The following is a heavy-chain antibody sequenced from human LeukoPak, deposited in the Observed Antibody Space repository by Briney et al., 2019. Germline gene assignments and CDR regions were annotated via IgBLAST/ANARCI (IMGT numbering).Heavy chain of an antibody. D-gene: IGHD6-19*01. CDR1: GGTFSSYA. V-gene: IGHV1-69*05. J-gene: IGHJ6*03. CDR2: IIPIFGTA. CDR3: AGRGYSGWSYYYYYMDV. Sequence: SVKVSCKASGGTFSSYAISWVRQAPGQGLEWMGGIIPIFGTANYAQKFQGRVTITTGESTSTAYMELSSLRSEDTAVYYCAGRGYSGWSYYYYYMDVWGKGTTVTVSS.